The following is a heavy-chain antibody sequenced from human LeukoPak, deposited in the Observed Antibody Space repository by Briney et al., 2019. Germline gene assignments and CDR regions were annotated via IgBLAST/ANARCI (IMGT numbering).Heavy chain of an antibody. CDR2: INPSGGST. CDR3: ARDGGKYCSSTSCYQDWFDP. J-gene: IGHJ5*02. Sequence: ASIGFSCGASGYALTGYYMHWVPEASRQGLEWMGIINPSGGSTSYAQKFQGRVTMTRDMSTSTVYMELSSLRSEDTAVYYCARDGGKYCSSTSCYQDWFDPWGQGTLVTASS. CDR1: GYALTGYY. D-gene: IGHD2-2*01. V-gene: IGHV1-46*01.